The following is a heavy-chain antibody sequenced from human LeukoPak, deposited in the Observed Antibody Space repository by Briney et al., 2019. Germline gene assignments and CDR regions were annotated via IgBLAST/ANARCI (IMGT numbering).Heavy chain of an antibody. D-gene: IGHD4-17*01. J-gene: IGHJ4*02. V-gene: IGHV3-30*02. Sequence: PGGSLRLSCAASGFTFSSYGMHWVHQAPGKGLEWVAFIRYDGSNKYYADSVKGRFTISRDNSKNTLYLQMNSLRAEDTAVYYCAKEGSPLRVYGDYVVPFDYWGQGTLVTVSS. CDR2: IRYDGSNK. CDR1: GFTFSSYG. CDR3: AKEGSPLRVYGDYVVPFDY.